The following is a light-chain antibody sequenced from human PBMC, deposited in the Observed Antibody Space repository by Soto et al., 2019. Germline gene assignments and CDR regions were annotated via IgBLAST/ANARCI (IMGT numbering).Light chain of an antibody. CDR3: QNYGGSTT. Sequence: EVVVTQSPGTLSFSPGERATLSCRTSHIVSSNYLAWYQHKPGQAPRLLIHTVSRRATGIPARFSGSGSGLEFSRTIARLEPEDFAVYYCQNYGGSTTFGQGTKVEMK. CDR2: TVS. V-gene: IGKV3-20*01. CDR1: HIVSSNY. J-gene: IGKJ1*01.